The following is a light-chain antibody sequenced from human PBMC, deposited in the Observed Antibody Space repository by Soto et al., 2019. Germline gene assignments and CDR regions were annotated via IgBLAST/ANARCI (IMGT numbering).Light chain of an antibody. CDR3: CSYAGSSTYYG. Sequence: QSVLTQPASVSGSPGQSIPISCTGTSSDVGSYNLVSWYQQHPGKAPKLMIYEVSKRPSGVSNRFSGSKSGNTASLTISGLQAEDEADYYCCSYAGSSTYYGFGTGTKVTVL. CDR1: SSDVGSYNL. CDR2: EVS. V-gene: IGLV2-23*02. J-gene: IGLJ1*01.